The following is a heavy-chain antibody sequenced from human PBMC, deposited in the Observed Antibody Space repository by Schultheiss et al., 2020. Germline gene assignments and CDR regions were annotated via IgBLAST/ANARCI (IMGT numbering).Heavy chain of an antibody. D-gene: IGHD3-10*01. V-gene: IGHV5-10-1*01. CDR3: ATGGVYYYGSGSYDY. CDR2: IDPSDSYT. J-gene: IGHJ4*02. CDR1: GYSFTSYW. Sequence: GESLKISCKGSGYSFTSYWISWVRQMPGKGLEWMGRIDPSDSYTNYSPSFQGHVTISADKSISTAYLQWSSLKASDTAMYYCATGGVYYYGSGSYDYWGQGTLVTVSS.